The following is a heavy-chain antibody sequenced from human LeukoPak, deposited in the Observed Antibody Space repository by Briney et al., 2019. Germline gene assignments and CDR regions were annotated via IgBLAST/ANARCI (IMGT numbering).Heavy chain of an antibody. CDR1: GFTFSSYA. Sequence: GGSLRLSCAASGFTFSSYAMHWVRQAPGKGLEWVAAISYDGSNKYYADSVKGRFTISRDNSKNTLYLQMNSLRAEDTAVYYCARVSGSSERAFDYWGQGTLVTVSS. V-gene: IGHV3-30-3*01. CDR3: ARVSGSSERAFDY. CDR2: ISYDGSNK. D-gene: IGHD1-26*01. J-gene: IGHJ4*02.